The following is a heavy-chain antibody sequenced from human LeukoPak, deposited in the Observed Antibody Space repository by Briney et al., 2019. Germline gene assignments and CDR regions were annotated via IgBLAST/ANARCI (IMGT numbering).Heavy chain of an antibody. V-gene: IGHV1-2*02. Sequence: ASVKVSCKASGYTSTGYYMHWVRQAPGQGLEWMGWINPNSGGTNYAQKFQGRVTMTRDTSISTAYMELSRLRSDDTAVYYCARDHPYYDFWSGYYTDGPIPDERASSFDPWGQGTLVTVSS. J-gene: IGHJ5*02. CDR3: ARDHPYYDFWSGYYTDGPIPDERASSFDP. CDR1: GYTSTGYY. CDR2: INPNSGGT. D-gene: IGHD3-3*01.